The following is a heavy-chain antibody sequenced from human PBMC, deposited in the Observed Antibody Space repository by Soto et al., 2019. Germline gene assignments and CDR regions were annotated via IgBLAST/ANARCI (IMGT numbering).Heavy chain of an antibody. V-gene: IGHV5-51*01. Sequence: PGESLKISCKGSGYSFTSYWIGWVRQMPGKGLEWMGIIYPGDSDTRYSPSFQGQVTISADKSISTSYLQWSSLKASDTAMYYCERLDGVGATTMGGMDVWGQGTTVTVSS. D-gene: IGHD1-26*01. CDR2: IYPGDSDT. CDR3: ERLDGVGATTMGGMDV. J-gene: IGHJ6*02. CDR1: GYSFTSYW.